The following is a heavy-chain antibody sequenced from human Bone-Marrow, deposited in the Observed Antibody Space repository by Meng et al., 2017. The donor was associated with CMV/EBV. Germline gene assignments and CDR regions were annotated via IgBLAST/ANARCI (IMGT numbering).Heavy chain of an antibody. CDR3: AKGRAGYSGGYLGDS. V-gene: IGHV3-48*03. CDR1: GFTFSSYE. J-gene: IGHJ4*02. Sequence: GGSLRLSCAASGFTFSSYEMNWVRQAPGKGLEWVSYISSSGSTIYYADSVKGRFTISRDNAKNSLYLQMNSLRAEDTALYYCAKGRAGYSGGYLGDSWGQGTLVAVSS. CDR2: ISSSGSTI. D-gene: IGHD1-26*01.